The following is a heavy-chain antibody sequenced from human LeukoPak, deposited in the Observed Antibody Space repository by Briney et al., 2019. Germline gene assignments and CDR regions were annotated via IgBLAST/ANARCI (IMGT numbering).Heavy chain of an antibody. D-gene: IGHD3-16*01. CDR2: IIPIFGTA. CDR3: ATPVGQGDFDY. V-gene: IGHV1-69*05. J-gene: IGHJ4*02. Sequence: ASVKVSCKASGGTFSSYAISWVRQAPGQGLEWMGGIIPIFGTANYAQKFQGRVTITTDESTSTAYMELSSLRSEDTAVYYCATPVGQGDFDYWGQGALVTVSS. CDR1: GGTFSSYA.